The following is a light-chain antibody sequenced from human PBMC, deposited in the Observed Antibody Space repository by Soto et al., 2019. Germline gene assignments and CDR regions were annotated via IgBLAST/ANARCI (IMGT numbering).Light chain of an antibody. Sequence: DIQMTQSPSSVSSSVGDRFTITCRASQSISSYLNCYQQKPGKAPKLLIYAASSLQSGVPSRFSGSGSGTEFTLTISSLQPDDFATYYCQQYSTYWTFGQGTKVDIK. J-gene: IGKJ1*01. V-gene: IGKV1-39*01. CDR1: QSISSY. CDR3: QQYSTYWT. CDR2: AAS.